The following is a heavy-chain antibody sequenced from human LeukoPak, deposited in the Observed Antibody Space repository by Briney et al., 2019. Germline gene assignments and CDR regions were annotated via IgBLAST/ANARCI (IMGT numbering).Heavy chain of an antibody. D-gene: IGHD2-2*02. CDR3: ARHDCSSTSCYTGGGFDP. V-gene: IGHV4-4*07. Sequence: PSETLSLTCTVSGGSISSYYWSWIRQPAGKGLEWIGRIYTSGSTNYNPSLKSRVTMSVDTSKNQFSLKLSSVTAADTAVYYCARHDCSSTSCYTGGGFDPWGQGTLVTVSS. J-gene: IGHJ5*02. CDR1: GGSISSYY. CDR2: IYTSGST.